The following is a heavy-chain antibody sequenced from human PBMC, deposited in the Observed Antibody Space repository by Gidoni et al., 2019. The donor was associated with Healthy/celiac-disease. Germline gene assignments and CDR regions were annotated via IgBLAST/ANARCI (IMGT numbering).Heavy chain of an antibody. CDR1: GFTFSSYE. CDR3: ARDSPTYRNYYYYYGMDV. D-gene: IGHD4-4*01. Sequence: EVQLVESGGGLVQPGGSLRLSCAASGFTFSSYEMNWVRQAPGKGLEWVSYISSSGSTIYYADSVKGRFTISRDNAKNSLYLQMNSLRAEDTAVYYCARDSPTYRNYYYYYGMDVWGQGTTVTVSS. J-gene: IGHJ6*02. CDR2: ISSSGSTI. V-gene: IGHV3-48*03.